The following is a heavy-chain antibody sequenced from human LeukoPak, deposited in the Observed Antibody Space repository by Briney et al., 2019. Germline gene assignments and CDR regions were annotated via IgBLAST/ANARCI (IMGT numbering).Heavy chain of an antibody. CDR3: ARGPSRAVAIV. V-gene: IGHV4-34*01. D-gene: IGHD6-19*01. J-gene: IGHJ3*01. CDR1: GGSFSGYY. Sequence: SETLSLTCAVYGGSFSGYYWSWIRQPPGKGLEWIGEINHSGSTNYNPSLKSRVTISVDTSKNQFSLKLSSVTAADTAVYYCARGPSRAVAIVWGQGTMVTVSS. CDR2: INHSGST.